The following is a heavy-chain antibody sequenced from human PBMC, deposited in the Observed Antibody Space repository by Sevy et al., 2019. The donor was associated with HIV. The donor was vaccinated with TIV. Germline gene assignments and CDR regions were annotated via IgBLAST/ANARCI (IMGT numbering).Heavy chain of an antibody. Sequence: GGSLRLSCAASGLTFSSYWMSWVRQAPGKGLEWVANIKQDGSEKYFVDSVTGRFTISRDNAKNSMYLQMNSLRAEDTAVYYCARVSCSSTSCYSPKGGAYYYYYGMDVWGQGTTVTVSS. J-gene: IGHJ6*02. CDR3: ARVSCSSTSCYSPKGGAYYYYYGMDV. D-gene: IGHD2-2*01. CDR1: GLTFSSYW. CDR2: IKQDGSEK. V-gene: IGHV3-7*01.